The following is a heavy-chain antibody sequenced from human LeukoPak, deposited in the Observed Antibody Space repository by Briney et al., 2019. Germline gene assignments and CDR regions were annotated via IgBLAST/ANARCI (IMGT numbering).Heavy chain of an antibody. V-gene: IGHV4-4*08. Sequence: SETLSLTCAVCGGSFSGYYWSWIRQPLGKGLEWIGRIYTSGSTNYNPSLKSRVTISVDTSKNQFSLKLSSVTAADTAVYYCARDGGDGGAVEAFDIWGQGTMVTVSS. CDR1: GGSFSGYY. CDR3: ARDGGDGGAVEAFDI. CDR2: IYTSGST. D-gene: IGHD3-10*01. J-gene: IGHJ3*02.